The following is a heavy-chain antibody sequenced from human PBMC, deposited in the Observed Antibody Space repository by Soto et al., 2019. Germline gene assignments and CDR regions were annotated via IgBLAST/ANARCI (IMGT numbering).Heavy chain of an antibody. J-gene: IGHJ6*02. Sequence: GGSLRLSCAAPGFTFSSYGMHWVRQAPGKGLEWVAVISYDGSNKYYADSVKGRFTISRDNSKNTLYLQMNSLRAEDTAVYYCAKGAAGYCSGGSCCPGCMDVWGQGTTVTVSS. CDR3: AKGAAGYCSGGSCCPGCMDV. D-gene: IGHD2-15*01. CDR1: GFTFSSYG. V-gene: IGHV3-30*18. CDR2: ISYDGSNK.